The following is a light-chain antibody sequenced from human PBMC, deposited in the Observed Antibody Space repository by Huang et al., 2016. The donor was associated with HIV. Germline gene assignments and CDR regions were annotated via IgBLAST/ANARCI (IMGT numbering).Light chain of an antibody. J-gene: IGKJ4*01. CDR3: QQYNNWPPRAT. V-gene: IGKV3D-15*01. CDR1: QSVSSN. CDR2: GAS. Sequence: ETVMTQSPVTLSVSPGERATLSCRASQSVSSNLAWYQQKPGQAPRPLIYGASTRATGIPARFSGSGSGTEFTLTISSLRSEDSAVYYCQQYNNWPPRATFGGGTKVEIK.